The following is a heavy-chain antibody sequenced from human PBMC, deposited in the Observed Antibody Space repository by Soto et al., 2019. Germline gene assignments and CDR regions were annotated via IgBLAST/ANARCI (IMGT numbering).Heavy chain of an antibody. Sequence: QVQLQESGPGLVKPSETLSLTCTVSGDSISNYYWSWIRQPPGKGLEWIGYFYYSGSTNYNPSLKSRVTISVDTSKNQFSLKLSSVTATDTAVYYCARHLWVGSSWYLGAFDIWGQGTMVTVSS. CDR1: GDSISNYY. J-gene: IGHJ3*02. D-gene: IGHD6-13*01. V-gene: IGHV4-59*08. CDR2: FYYSGST. CDR3: ARHLWVGSSWYLGAFDI.